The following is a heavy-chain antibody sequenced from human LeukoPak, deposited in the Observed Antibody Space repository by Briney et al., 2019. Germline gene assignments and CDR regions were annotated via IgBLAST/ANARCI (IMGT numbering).Heavy chain of an antibody. D-gene: IGHD2-2*01. J-gene: IGHJ4*02. CDR2: IYYSGST. Sequence: SETLSLTCTVSGGSISSHYWSWIRQPPGKGLECIGYIYYSGSTNYNPSLKSRVTISVDTSKNQFSLKLSSVTAADTAVYYCARSSCSSTSCYRVFDYWGQGTLVTVSS. CDR3: ARSSCSSTSCYRVFDY. CDR1: GGSISSHY. V-gene: IGHV4-59*11.